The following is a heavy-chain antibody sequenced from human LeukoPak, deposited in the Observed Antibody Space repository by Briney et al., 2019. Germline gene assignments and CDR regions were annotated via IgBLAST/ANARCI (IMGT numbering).Heavy chain of an antibody. Sequence: SVKVSCKASGGTFSSYAISWVRQAPGQGLEWMGGIIPIFGTANYAQKFQGRVTITADESTSTAYMELSSLRSEDTAVYYCARETGDYGSGSYYNAGFYYWGQGTLVTASS. CDR1: GGTFSSYA. CDR3: ARETGDYGSGSYYNAGFYY. CDR2: IIPIFGTA. J-gene: IGHJ4*02. V-gene: IGHV1-69*13. D-gene: IGHD3-10*01.